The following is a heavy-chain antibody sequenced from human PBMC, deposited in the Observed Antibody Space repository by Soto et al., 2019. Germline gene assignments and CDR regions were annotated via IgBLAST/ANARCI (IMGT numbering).Heavy chain of an antibody. Sequence: GGSLRLSCAASGFTFSDYYMSWIRQAPGKGLEWVSYISSSSSYTNYADSVKGRFTISRDNAKNSLYLQMNSLRAEDTAVYYCARTASDVGDYYFWSGRKTTYYFDYWGQGTLVTASS. D-gene: IGHD3-3*01. J-gene: IGHJ4*02. CDR2: ISSSSSYT. V-gene: IGHV3-11*06. CDR1: GFTFSDYY. CDR3: ARTASDVGDYYFWSGRKTTYYFDY.